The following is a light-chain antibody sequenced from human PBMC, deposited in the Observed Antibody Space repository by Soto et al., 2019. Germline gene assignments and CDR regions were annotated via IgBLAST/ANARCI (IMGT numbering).Light chain of an antibody. CDR2: EVS. CDR3: SSYAGSSTHYV. Sequence: QLVLTQPPSASGSPGQSVTISCTGTRGDVGGYNYVSWYQQRPGKAPKLMIYEVSKRPSGVPDRFSGSKSGNTASLTVSGLQAEDEADYYCSSYAGSSTHYVFGAGTKLTVL. CDR1: RGDVGGYNY. V-gene: IGLV2-8*01. J-gene: IGLJ1*01.